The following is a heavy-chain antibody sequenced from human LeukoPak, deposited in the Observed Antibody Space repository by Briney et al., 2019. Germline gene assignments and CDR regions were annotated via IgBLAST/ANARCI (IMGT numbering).Heavy chain of an antibody. CDR3: ARGGGRATVTSPGAFDI. CDR2: INPNSGGT. Sequence: ASVKVSCKASGGTFSSYAISWVRQAPGQGLEWMGWINPNSGGTNYAQKFQGRVTMTRDTSISTAYMELSRLRSDDTAVYYCARGGGRATVTSPGAFDIWGQGTMVTVSS. CDR1: GGTFSSYA. V-gene: IGHV1-2*02. J-gene: IGHJ3*02. D-gene: IGHD4-17*01.